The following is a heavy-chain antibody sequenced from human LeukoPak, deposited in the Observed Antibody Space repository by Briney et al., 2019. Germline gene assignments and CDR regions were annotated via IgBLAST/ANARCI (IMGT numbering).Heavy chain of an antibody. CDR2: FDPEDGET. Sequence: ASVKVSCKVSGYTLTELSMHWARQAPGKGLEWMGGFDPEDGETIYAQKFQGRVTMTEDTSTDTAYMELSSLRSEDTAVYYCATSIVGASYYYYGMDVWGQGTTVTVSS. CDR3: ATSIVGASYYYYGMDV. V-gene: IGHV1-24*01. D-gene: IGHD1-26*01. CDR1: GYTLTELS. J-gene: IGHJ6*02.